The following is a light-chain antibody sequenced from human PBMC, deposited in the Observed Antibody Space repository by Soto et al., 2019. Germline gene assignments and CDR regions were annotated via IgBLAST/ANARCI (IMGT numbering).Light chain of an antibody. V-gene: IGKV3-11*01. CDR3: QQRSNWRFT. J-gene: IGKJ3*01. CDR1: QSVSSY. Sequence: EIVLTQSPATLSLSPGERATLSCRASQSVSSYLAWYQQKPGQAPRLLIYDASNRATGIPARFSGSGSGTDFTITSSSLEPEDFAVYYCQQRSNWRFTFGPGTKVDIK. CDR2: DAS.